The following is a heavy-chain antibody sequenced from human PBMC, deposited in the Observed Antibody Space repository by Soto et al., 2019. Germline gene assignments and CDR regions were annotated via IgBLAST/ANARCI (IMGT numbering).Heavy chain of an antibody. D-gene: IGHD2-15*01. V-gene: IGHV4-39*01. CDR1: GGSISSSSYY. CDR2: IYYSGST. CDR3: AIDSLGYCSGGSCYYDI. J-gene: IGHJ3*02. Sequence: SSETLSLTCTVSGGSISSSSYYWGWIRQPPGKGLEWIGSIYYSGSTYYNPSLKSRVTISVDTSKNQFSLKLSSVTAADTAVYYCAIDSLGYCSGGSCYYDIWGQGTMVTVSS.